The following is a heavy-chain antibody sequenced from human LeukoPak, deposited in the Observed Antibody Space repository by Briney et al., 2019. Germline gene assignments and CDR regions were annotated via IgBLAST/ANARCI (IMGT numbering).Heavy chain of an antibody. V-gene: IGHV3-23*01. D-gene: IGHD3-9*01. CDR3: AKDRLWDILTGYSTFDY. CDR1: GGSISSSSYY. J-gene: IGHJ4*02. Sequence: ETLSLTCTVSGGSISSSSYYWGWIRQPPGKGLEWVSAISGSGGSTYYADSVKGRFTISRDNSKNTLYLQMNSLRAEDTAVYYCAKDRLWDILTGYSTFDYWGQGTLVTVSS. CDR2: ISGSGGST.